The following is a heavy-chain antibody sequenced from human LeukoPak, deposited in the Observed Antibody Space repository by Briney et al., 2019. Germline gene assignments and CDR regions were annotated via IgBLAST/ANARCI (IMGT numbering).Heavy chain of an antibody. J-gene: IGHJ4*02. CDR2: IWYDGSHD. CDR1: GFTFSHYA. V-gene: IGHV3-33*06. CDR3: AKEGVYCSSSGCHKRGIDY. Sequence: GTSLRLSCAASGFTFSHYAMHWVRQAPGKGLEWVAVIWYDGSHDTYTDSVKGRFTVSRDNFKNVLHLQMNSLRVEDTAVYYCAKEGVYCSSSGCHKRGIDYWGQGTLVTVSS. D-gene: IGHD2-2*01.